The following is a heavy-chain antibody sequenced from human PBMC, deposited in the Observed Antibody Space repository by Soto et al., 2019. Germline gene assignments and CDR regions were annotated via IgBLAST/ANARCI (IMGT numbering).Heavy chain of an antibody. V-gene: IGHV3-23*01. CDR2: FSGSGGNI. J-gene: IGHJ6*02. CDR1: GFTFSTHA. CDR3: AKDPPWTVGPLAMDV. D-gene: IGHD3-3*01. Sequence: GGSLRLSCVASGFTFSTHAMSWVRQAPGKGLEWVSTFSGSGGNIYYAESVKGRLTIPRDDSKNTLYLHMNSLRVEDTAVYYCAKDPPWTVGPLAMDVWGQGTTVTVSS.